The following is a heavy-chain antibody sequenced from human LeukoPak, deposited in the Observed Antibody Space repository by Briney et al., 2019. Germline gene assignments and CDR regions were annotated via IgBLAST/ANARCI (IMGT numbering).Heavy chain of an antibody. CDR3: AKGSLRVGTDYSPLDC. CDR2: ISGSGDNT. Sequence: QPGGSLRLSCAASGFTFTNYAMTWARLAPGKGLEWVSGISGSGDNTYYRNSVKGRFTISRDNSKNTLYLQMNSLRAEDTAVYFCAKGSLRVGTDYSPLDCWGQGTLVTVSS. D-gene: IGHD2-15*01. V-gene: IGHV3-23*01. CDR1: GFTFTNYA. J-gene: IGHJ4*02.